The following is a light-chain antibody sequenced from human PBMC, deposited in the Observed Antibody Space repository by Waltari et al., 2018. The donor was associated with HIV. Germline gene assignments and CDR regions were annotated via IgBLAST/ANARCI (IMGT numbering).Light chain of an antibody. CDR3: QVWDNISDHWV. CDR2: DDT. CDR1: TIGSKS. V-gene: IGLV3-21*02. J-gene: IGLJ3*02. Sequence: SYVLTQPPSVSVAPGQTATLTCGGSTIGSKSLPWYQQKPGQAPVLVIYDDTDRPSGIPERFSGSNSGNTATLTISRVEVGDEADYYCQVWDNISDHWVFGGGTKLTVL.